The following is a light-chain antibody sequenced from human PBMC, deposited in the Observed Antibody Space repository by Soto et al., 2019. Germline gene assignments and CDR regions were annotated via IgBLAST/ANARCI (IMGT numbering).Light chain of an antibody. J-gene: IGLJ1*01. CDR3: CSYTTSSTYV. V-gene: IGLV2-18*02. Sequence: ALTQPPSVSGSPGQSVAISCTGTSSDVGNYNRVSWYQQPPGTAPKLMIYEVNNRPSGVPDRFSGSKSGNTASLTISGLQAEDEADYYCCSYTTSSTYVFGTGTSHRP. CDR1: SSDVGNYNR. CDR2: EVN.